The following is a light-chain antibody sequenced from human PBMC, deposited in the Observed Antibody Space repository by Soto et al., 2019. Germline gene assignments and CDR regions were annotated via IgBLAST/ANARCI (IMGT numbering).Light chain of an antibody. CDR3: QQYNNWPPWT. Sequence: EIVMTQSPATLSVSPGERATLSCRASQSVSSNLAWYQQKPGQAPRLLIYGASTRATGIPARFSGSGSGTEFSLTTSSRQSEDFVVYYCQQYNNWPPWTFGQGTKVEIK. CDR1: QSVSSN. V-gene: IGKV3-15*01. CDR2: GAS. J-gene: IGKJ1*01.